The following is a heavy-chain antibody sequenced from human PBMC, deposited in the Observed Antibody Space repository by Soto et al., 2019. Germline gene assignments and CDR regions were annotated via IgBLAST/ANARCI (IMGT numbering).Heavy chain of an antibody. CDR2: ISGSGGST. CDR1: RFTFSSYA. V-gene: IGHV3-23*01. D-gene: IGHD6-19*01. CDR3: AKDLIAVVWYGLDY. Sequence: EVQLLESGGGLVQPGGSLRLSCAANRFTFSSYAVSWVRQAPGKGLEWVSAISGSGGSTYYADSVKGRFTISRDNSKNTLYLQMNGLRAEDTAVYYCAKDLIAVVWYGLDYWGQGTLVTVSA. J-gene: IGHJ4*02.